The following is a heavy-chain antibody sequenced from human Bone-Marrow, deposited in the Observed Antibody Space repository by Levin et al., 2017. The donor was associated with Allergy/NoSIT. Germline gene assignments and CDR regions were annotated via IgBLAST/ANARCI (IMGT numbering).Heavy chain of an antibody. CDR2: ISSSGSTI. D-gene: IGHD6-13*01. CDR3: ARGEIAAAGRAPLSDYFDY. J-gene: IGHJ4*02. CDR1: GFTFSSYE. V-gene: IGHV3-48*03. Sequence: LSLTCAASGFTFSSYEMNWVRQAPGKGLEWVSYISSSGSTIYYADSVKGRFTISRDNAKNSLYLQMNSLRAEDTAVYYCARGEIAAAGRAPLSDYFDYWGQGTLVTVSS.